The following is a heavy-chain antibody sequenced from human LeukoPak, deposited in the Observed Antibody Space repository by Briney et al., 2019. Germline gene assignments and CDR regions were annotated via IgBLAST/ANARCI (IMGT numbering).Heavy chain of an antibody. Sequence: SETLSLTCTVSGGSISSYYWSWIRQPPGKGLEWIGYIYYSGSTNYNPSLKSRVTISVGTSKNQFSLKLSSVTAADTAVYYCARGGQSSSWYRNLDFDYWGQGTLVTVSS. CDR2: IYYSGST. V-gene: IGHV4-59*01. D-gene: IGHD6-13*01. CDR1: GGSISSYY. J-gene: IGHJ4*02. CDR3: ARGGQSSSWYRNLDFDY.